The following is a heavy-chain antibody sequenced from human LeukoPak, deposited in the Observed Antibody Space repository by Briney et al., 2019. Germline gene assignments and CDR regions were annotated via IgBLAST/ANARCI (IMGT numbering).Heavy chain of an antibody. V-gene: IGHV4-34*01. CDR1: GGSFSGYY. CDR2: INHSGST. CDR3: ARDNWLEQLNAFDF. Sequence: KPSETLSLTCAVYGGSFSGYYWSWIRQPPGKGLEWIGEINHSGSTNYNPSLKSRVTISVDTSKNQFSLKLSSVTAADTAVYYCARDNWLEQLNAFDFWGQGTMVTVSS. D-gene: IGHD1-1*01. J-gene: IGHJ3*01.